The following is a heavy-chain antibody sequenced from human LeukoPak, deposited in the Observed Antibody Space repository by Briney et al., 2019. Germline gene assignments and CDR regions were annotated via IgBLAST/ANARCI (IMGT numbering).Heavy chain of an antibody. D-gene: IGHD3-22*01. CDR1: GFTFSSYG. CDR2: ISYDGSNK. CDR3: AKAGLHYYAIDY. J-gene: IGHJ4*02. V-gene: IGHV3-30*18. Sequence: GGSLRLSCAASGFTFSSYGMHWVRQAPGKGLEWVAVISYDGSNKYYADSVKGRFTISRDNSKNTLYLQMNSLRAEDTAVYYCAKAGLHYYAIDYWGQGTLVTVPS.